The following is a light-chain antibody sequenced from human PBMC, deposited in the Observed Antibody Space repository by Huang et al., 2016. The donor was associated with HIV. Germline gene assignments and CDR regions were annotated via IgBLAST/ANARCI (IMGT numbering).Light chain of an antibody. Sequence: IQLTQSPSTLSASVGDRVTITCRANQSISDWLAWYQQKPGKAPNLLIYKASNLEDVVPSRVSGSAYGTDFTLTISSLQPDDSATYYCQQYGTYSSWTFGQGTRVEIK. V-gene: IGKV1-5*03. CDR1: QSISDW. CDR3: QQYGTYSSWT. CDR2: KAS. J-gene: IGKJ1*01.